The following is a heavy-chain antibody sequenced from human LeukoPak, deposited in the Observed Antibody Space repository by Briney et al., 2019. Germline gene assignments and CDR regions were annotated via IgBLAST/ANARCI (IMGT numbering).Heavy chain of an antibody. CDR1: AFTFRNYW. Sequence: GGSLRLSCAASAFTFRNYWMSWVRQAPGKGQEWVANIKEDGSEINYVDSVKGRFTISRDNAKNSLYLQMNSLRVDDTAVYYCARDRGYSTFDYWGQGTLVTVSS. CDR2: IKEDGSEI. V-gene: IGHV3-7*01. J-gene: IGHJ4*02. CDR3: ARDRGYSTFDY. D-gene: IGHD4-23*01.